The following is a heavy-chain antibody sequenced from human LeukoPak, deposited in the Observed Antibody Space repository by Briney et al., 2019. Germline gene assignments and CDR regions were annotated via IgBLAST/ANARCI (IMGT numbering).Heavy chain of an antibody. CDR1: GFTFSSYA. D-gene: IGHD3-3*01. J-gene: IGHJ4*02. Sequence: GGSLRLSCAASGFTFSSYAMSWVRRAPGKGLEWVSAISGSGGSTYYADSVKGRFTISRDNSKNTLYLQMNSLRAEDTAVYYCATNYDFWSGYSPFDYWGQGTLVTVSS. CDR3: ATNYDFWSGYSPFDY. V-gene: IGHV3-23*01. CDR2: ISGSGGST.